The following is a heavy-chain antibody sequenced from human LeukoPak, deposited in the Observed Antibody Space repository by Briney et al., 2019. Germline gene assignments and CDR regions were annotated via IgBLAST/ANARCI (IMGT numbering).Heavy chain of an antibody. V-gene: IGHV1-69*05. CDR1: GSSLTELS. Sequence: SVTVSCTVSGSSLTELSLYWVGQAPGKGLEGMGGIIPYFGTANYAQKFQGRVTITTDESTSTAYMELSSLRSEDTAVYYCARAISYYGSGSTVYYYYMDVWGKGTTVTVSS. D-gene: IGHD3-10*01. CDR3: ARAISYYGSGSTVYYYYMDV. J-gene: IGHJ6*03. CDR2: IIPYFGTA.